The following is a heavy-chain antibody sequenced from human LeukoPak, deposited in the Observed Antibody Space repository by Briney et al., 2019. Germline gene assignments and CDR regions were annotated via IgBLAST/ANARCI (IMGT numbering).Heavy chain of an antibody. CDR1: GGSISSSSYY. CDR2: IYYRGNT. V-gene: IGHV4-39*07. CDR3: ARGRQALRNWFDP. Sequence: SETLSLTCTVSGGSISSSSYYWGWIRQPPGKGLEWIGGIYYRGNTYYNPSLKSRVTISVDTSRNQFSLKLSSVTDADTAVYYCARGRQALRNWFDPWGQGTLVTVSS. J-gene: IGHJ5*02.